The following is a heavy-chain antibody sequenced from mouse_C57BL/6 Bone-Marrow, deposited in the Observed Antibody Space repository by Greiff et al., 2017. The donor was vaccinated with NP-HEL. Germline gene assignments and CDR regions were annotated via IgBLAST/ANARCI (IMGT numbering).Heavy chain of an antibody. Sequence: VQLQQPGAELVKPGASVKLSCKASGYTFTSYWMQWVKQRPGQGLEWIGEIDPSDSYTNYNQKFKGTATLTVDTSSSTAYMQLSSLTSEDSAVYYCARDGGYYPYWYFDVWGTGTTVTVSS. D-gene: IGHD2-3*01. CDR1: GYTFTSYW. CDR2: IDPSDSYT. V-gene: IGHV1-50*01. J-gene: IGHJ1*03. CDR3: ARDGGYYPYWYFDV.